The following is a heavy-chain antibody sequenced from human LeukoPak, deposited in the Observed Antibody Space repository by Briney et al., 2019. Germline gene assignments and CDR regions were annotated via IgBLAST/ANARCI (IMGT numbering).Heavy chain of an antibody. CDR2: IFYSGST. V-gene: IGHV4-59*01. CDR1: VASISSYY. Sequence: SESLSLTCTVSVASISSYYWSWIRQPPGKGLEWLGYIFYSGSTNYNPSLKSRVTISVDTSKNQFSLKLSSVTAADTAVYYCARDTYDSSGYSFDYWGQGTLVTVSS. CDR3: ARDTYDSSGYSFDY. J-gene: IGHJ4*02. D-gene: IGHD3-22*01.